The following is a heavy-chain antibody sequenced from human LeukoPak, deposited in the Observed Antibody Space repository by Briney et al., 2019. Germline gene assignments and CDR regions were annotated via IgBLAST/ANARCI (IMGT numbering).Heavy chain of an antibody. D-gene: IGHD1-26*01. Sequence: ASVKVSCKASGYTFTSYGISWVRQAPGQGLEWMGWISAYNGNTNYAQKLQGRATMTTDTSTSTAYMELRSLRSDDTAVYYCARDMSEWELLSGGNFDYWGQGTLVTVSS. CDR2: ISAYNGNT. V-gene: IGHV1-18*01. CDR3: ARDMSEWELLSGGNFDY. CDR1: GYTFTSYG. J-gene: IGHJ4*02.